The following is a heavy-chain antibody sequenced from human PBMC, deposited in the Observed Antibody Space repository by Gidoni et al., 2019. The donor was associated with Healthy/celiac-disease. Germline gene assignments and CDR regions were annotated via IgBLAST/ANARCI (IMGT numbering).Heavy chain of an antibody. D-gene: IGHD3-3*01. CDR2: INHSGST. Sequence: QVQLQHWGAGLLKPSETLSLTCAVYAGSFSGYYWSWIRQPPGKGLEWMGEINHSGSTNYNPSRKSRVTISVDTSKNQFSLKLSSVTAADTAVYYCARGRVYYDFWSGYYRGTTIDYWGQGTLVTVSS. CDR1: AGSFSGYY. J-gene: IGHJ4*02. CDR3: ARGRVYYDFWSGYYRGTTIDY. V-gene: IGHV4-34*01.